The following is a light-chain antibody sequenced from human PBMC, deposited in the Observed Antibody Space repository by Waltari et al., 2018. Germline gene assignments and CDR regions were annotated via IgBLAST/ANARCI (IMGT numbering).Light chain of an antibody. CDR1: SSAIGDYNR. J-gene: IGLJ2*01. CDR3: SSFATGSTAL. CDR2: EVS. V-gene: IGLV2-14*01. Sequence: ALTQSPAVSGSPGQSVTISCTGTSSAIGDYNRVYWYQQHPGKAPILMIFEVSHRPSGVSDRFSGSKSGNTASLIISGLQAESEADYFCSSFATGSTALFGGGTRLTVL.